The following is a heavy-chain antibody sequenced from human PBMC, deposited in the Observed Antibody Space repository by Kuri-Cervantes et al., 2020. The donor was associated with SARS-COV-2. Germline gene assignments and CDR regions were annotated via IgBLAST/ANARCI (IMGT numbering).Heavy chain of an antibody. CDR2: IYYSGST. D-gene: IGHD3-22*01. V-gene: IGHV4-31*03. J-gene: IGHJ3*02. CDR1: GGSVSSGGYY. Sequence: SETLSLTCTVSGGSVSSGGYYWSWIRQHPGKGLEWIGYIYYSGSTYYNPSLKSRVTISVDTSKNQFSLKLSSVTAADTAVYYCARAYDYYDSSGPGAFDICGQGTMVTVSS. CDR3: ARAYDYYDSSGPGAFDI.